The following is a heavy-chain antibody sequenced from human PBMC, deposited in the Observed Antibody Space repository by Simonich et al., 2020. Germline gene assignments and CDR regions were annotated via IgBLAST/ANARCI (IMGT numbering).Heavy chain of an antibody. CDR1: GYTFTGYY. CDR2: INPNISGT. V-gene: IGHV1-2*02. CDR3: ARGALTGDYYYMDV. D-gene: IGHD7-27*01. Sequence: QVQLVQSGAEVKKPGASVKVSCKASGYTFTGYYMHWVRQAPGQGLEWRVWINPNISGTNSAQKFQGRVTMTRDPSISTAYMELSRLRSDDTAVYYCARGALTGDYYYMDVWGKGTTVTVSS. J-gene: IGHJ6*03.